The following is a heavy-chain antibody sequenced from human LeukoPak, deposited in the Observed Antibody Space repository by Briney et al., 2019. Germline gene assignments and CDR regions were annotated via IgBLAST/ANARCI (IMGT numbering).Heavy chain of an antibody. D-gene: IGHD6-13*01. V-gene: IGHV3-23*01. Sequence: GGSLRLSCAASGLTFSSYAMSWVRQAPGKGLEWVSFISGGGGVTNYVDSVKGRFTISRDNSKNTLYLQMNSLRAEDTAIYYCAKFMRSSNWYEFDYWGQGTLVTVSS. CDR3: AKFMRSSNWYEFDY. J-gene: IGHJ4*02. CDR1: GLTFSSYA. CDR2: ISGGGGVT.